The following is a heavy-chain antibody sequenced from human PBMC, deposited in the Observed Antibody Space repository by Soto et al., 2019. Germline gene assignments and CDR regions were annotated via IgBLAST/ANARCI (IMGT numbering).Heavy chain of an antibody. CDR1: GFTFSSYA. V-gene: IGHV3-23*01. Sequence: EVQLLESGGGLVQPGGSLRLSCAASGFTFSSYAMSWVRQAPGKGLEWVSAISGSGGSTYYADSVKGRFTISRDNSKNTLYLQMNSLIAEDMAVYYCAPPEGSSSWYEFVYWGQGTLVTVSS. CDR2: ISGSGGST. J-gene: IGHJ4*02. CDR3: APPEGSSSWYEFVY. D-gene: IGHD6-13*01.